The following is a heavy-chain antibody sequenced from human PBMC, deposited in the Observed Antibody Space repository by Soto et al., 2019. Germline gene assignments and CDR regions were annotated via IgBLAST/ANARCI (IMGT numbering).Heavy chain of an antibody. CDR3: ARGWRDGSTGLYYFDY. CDR1: GGYIDSGGYY. Sequence: QVELQESGPRLVKPSETLSLNCAVSGGYIDSGGYYWSWIRQHPGKGLEWIGYIDFFGNTYYNPPLKSRVSISADTSENQFSLKLTSVTVADTAVFYCARGWRDGSTGLYYFDYWGQGTLVTVSS. D-gene: IGHD3-3*01. J-gene: IGHJ4*02. CDR2: IDFFGNT. V-gene: IGHV4-31*11.